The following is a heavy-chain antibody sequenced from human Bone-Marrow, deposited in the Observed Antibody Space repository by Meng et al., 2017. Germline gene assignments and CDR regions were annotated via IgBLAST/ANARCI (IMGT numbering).Heavy chain of an antibody. CDR3: ARTITMVRGVMDY. J-gene: IGHJ4*02. Sequence: GESLKISCAASGYTFTSYAMHWVRQAPGQRLEWMGWSNAGNGNTKYSQEFQGRVTITRDTSTSTAYMELRSLRSDDTAVYYCARTITMVRGVMDYWGQGTLVTVSS. CDR2: SNAGNGNT. D-gene: IGHD3-10*01. V-gene: IGHV1-3*02. CDR1: GYTFTSYA.